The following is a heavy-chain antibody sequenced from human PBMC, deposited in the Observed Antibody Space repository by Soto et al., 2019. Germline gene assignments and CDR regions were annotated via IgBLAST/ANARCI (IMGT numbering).Heavy chain of an antibody. J-gene: IGHJ4*02. Sequence: SVKVSCKASGGTFSSYAISWVRQAPGQGLEWMGGIIPIFGTANYAQKFQGRVTITADESTSTAYMELSSLRSEDTAVYYCARGRIRPYDSSANHLDYWGQGTLVTVSS. D-gene: IGHD3-22*01. CDR1: GGTFSSYA. CDR2: IIPIFGTA. V-gene: IGHV1-69*13. CDR3: ARGRIRPYDSSANHLDY.